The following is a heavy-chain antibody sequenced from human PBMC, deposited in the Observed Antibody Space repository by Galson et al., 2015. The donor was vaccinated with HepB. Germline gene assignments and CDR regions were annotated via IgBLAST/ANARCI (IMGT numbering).Heavy chain of an antibody. V-gene: IGHV3-23*01. CDR3: ARGTTMVRNSYYYYFMDA. CDR1: GFSFSYYA. J-gene: IGHJ6*03. CDR2: ISGSGNKT. D-gene: IGHD5-18*01. Sequence: SLRLSCAASGFSFSYYAVTWVRQAPGKGLEWVSVISGSGNKTYYADSVKGRFTISRDNFKKTLYLQMNSLRAEDTAVYFCARGTTMVRNSYYYYFMDAWGRGTTVTVSS.